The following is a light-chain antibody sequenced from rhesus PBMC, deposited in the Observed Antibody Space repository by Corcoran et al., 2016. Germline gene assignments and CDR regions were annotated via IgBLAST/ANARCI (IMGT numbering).Light chain of an antibody. CDR2: MES. V-gene: IGKV1-22*01. CDR1: HIIISW. Sequence: DIQMTQSPSSLSASGGDTVTITCRASHIIISWLSWYQQKPGKAPKLLIYMESRFQRGGPSRFSGSGSGTDFTLTISSLQSEDCATYYCQQYSSSPRTFGQGTKVEIK. CDR3: QQYSSSPRT. J-gene: IGKJ1*01.